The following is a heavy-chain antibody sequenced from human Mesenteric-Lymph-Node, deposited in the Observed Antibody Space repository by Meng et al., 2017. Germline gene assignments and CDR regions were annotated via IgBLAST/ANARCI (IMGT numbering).Heavy chain of an antibody. Sequence: SGPTLVKPTQTLTLTCTFPGFSLSTSRMRVSWIRQPPGKALEWLARIDWDDDKVYSTSLKTRLTISKDTSKNQVVLTMTNMDPVDTATYYCARTYGSSWYHLDAWGQGTQVTVSS. CDR3: ARTYGSSWYHLDA. CDR1: GFSLSTSRMR. D-gene: IGHD6-13*01. CDR2: IDWDDDK. J-gene: IGHJ5*02. V-gene: IGHV2-70*04.